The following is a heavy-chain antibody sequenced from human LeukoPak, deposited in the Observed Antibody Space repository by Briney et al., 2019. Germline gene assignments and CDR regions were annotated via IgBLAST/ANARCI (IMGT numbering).Heavy chain of an antibody. D-gene: IGHD3-3*01. V-gene: IGHV3-7*01. J-gene: IGHJ4*02. CDR3: ARDPLYNFWSGYYTSDY. CDR1: GFTFSSYW. CDR2: IKQDGSEK. Sequence: GGSLRLSCAASGFTFSSYWMSWVRQAPGKGLEWVANIKQDGSEKYYVDSVKGRFTISRDNAKNSLYLQMYSLRAEDTAVYYCARDPLYNFWSGYYTSDYWGQGTLVTVSS.